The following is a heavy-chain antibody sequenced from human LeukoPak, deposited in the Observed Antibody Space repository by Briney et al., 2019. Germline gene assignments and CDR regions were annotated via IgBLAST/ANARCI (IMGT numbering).Heavy chain of an antibody. CDR2: IYSGGST. CDR1: GFTVSRNY. J-gene: IGHJ4*02. D-gene: IGHD2-2*01. V-gene: IGHV3-53*01. CDR3: AKEDGTIVVVSFDY. Sequence: GGSLRLSCAASGFTVSRNYMSWVRQAPGKGLEWVSVIYSGGSTYYADSVKGRFTISRDNSKNTLYLQMNSLRAEDTAVYYCAKEDGTIVVVSFDYWGQGTLVTVSS.